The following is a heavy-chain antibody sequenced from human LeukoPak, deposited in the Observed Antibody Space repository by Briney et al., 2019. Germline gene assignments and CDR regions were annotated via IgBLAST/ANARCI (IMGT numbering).Heavy chain of an antibody. V-gene: IGHV4-34*01. J-gene: IGHJ3*02. D-gene: IGHD3-22*01. CDR2: INHSGST. Sequence: SETLSLTCAVYGGSFSGYYWSWIRQPPGKGLEWIGEINHSGSTNYNPSLKSRVTISVDTTKNQFSLKLSSVTAADTAVYYCARELYYYDSSGYRGEDAFDIWGQGTMVIVSS. CDR1: GGSFSGYY. CDR3: ARELYYYDSSGYRGEDAFDI.